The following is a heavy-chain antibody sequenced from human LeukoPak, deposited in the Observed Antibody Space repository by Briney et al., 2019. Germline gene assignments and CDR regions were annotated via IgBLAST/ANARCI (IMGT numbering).Heavy chain of an antibody. CDR3: ATRTTGTAAFDI. CDR1: GGSISSGSYY. D-gene: IGHD1-1*01. V-gene: IGHV4-61*02. CDR2: IYTSGST. Sequence: SQTLSLTCTVSGGSISSGSYYWSWIRQPAGKGLEWIGRIYTSGSTNYNPSLKSRVTISVDTSKNQFSLKLSSVTAADTAVYSCATRTTGTAAFDIWGQGPMVTVSS. J-gene: IGHJ3*02.